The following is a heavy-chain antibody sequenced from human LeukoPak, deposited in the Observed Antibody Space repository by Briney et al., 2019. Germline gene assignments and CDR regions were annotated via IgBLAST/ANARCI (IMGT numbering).Heavy chain of an antibody. D-gene: IGHD3-10*01. CDR1: GGSISSYY. J-gene: IGHJ3*02. V-gene: IGHV4-59*01. Sequence: AETLSLTCPVSGGSISSYYGIWIRQPEAKGLAWIGYIYYSGLTNNNPSLKSRVARAVDTYKHQFSLKLSSVTAADTAVYYCARGYVLGEPPEIWGQGTMVTVST. CDR2: IYYSGLT. CDR3: ARGYVLGEPPEI.